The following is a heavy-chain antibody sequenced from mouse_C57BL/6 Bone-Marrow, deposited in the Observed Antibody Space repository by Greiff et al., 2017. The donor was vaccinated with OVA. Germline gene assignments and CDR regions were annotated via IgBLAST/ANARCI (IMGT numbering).Heavy chain of an antibody. CDR1: GFNIKNTY. J-gene: IGHJ1*03. CDR3: AAWGGYRSCDV. Sequence: VQLKQSVAELVRPGASVKLSCTASGFNIKNTYMHWVKQRPEQGLEWIGRIDPANGNTTYAPKFPGKASITADTSSKTTYQQLRSLTSEDTAINYRAAWGGYRSCDVWGTGTTLTVSS. CDR2: IDPANGNT. V-gene: IGHV14-3*01.